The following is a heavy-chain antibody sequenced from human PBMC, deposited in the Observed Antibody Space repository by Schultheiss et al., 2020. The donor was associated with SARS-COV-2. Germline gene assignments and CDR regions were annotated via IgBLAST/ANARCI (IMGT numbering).Heavy chain of an antibody. CDR3: ARGSFMITFGGVIPAYFDY. V-gene: IGHV4-59*01. Sequence: SETLSLTCTVSGGSISSYYWSWIRQPPGKGLEWIGYIYYSGSTYYNPSLKSRVTISVDTSKNQFSLKLSSVTAADTAVYYCARGSFMITFGGVIPAYFDYWGQGTLVTVSS. D-gene: IGHD3-16*02. J-gene: IGHJ4*02. CDR1: GGSISSYY. CDR2: IYYSGST.